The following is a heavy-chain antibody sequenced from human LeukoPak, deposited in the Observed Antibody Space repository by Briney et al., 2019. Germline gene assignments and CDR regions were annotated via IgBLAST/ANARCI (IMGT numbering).Heavy chain of an antibody. J-gene: IGHJ6*02. D-gene: IGHD5-18*01. CDR2: IWYDGSKR. V-gene: IGHV3-33*01. CDR1: GFTFSNHG. CDR3: ARDPQHSMDV. Sequence: GRSLRLSCAASGFTFSNHGIHWVRQAPGKRLEWVSAIWYDGSKRCYADSVRGRFTISRDDSKNTVYLQMNSLRPDDTAVYYCARDPQHSMDVWGQGTTVTVSS.